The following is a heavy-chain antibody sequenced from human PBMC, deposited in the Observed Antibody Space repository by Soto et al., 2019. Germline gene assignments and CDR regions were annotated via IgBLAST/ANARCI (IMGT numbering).Heavy chain of an antibody. CDR1: GDSISSSNYY. Sequence: PSETLSLTCTVSGDSISSSNYYWGWIRQPPGKGLEWIGSIYYSGSTYYNPSLKSRVTMSADTSKNQFSLKLSSVTAADTAVYYCARELREQQLVPLGYWGQGTLVTVSS. J-gene: IGHJ4*02. D-gene: IGHD6-13*01. CDR3: ARELREQQLVPLGY. CDR2: IYYSGST. V-gene: IGHV4-39*07.